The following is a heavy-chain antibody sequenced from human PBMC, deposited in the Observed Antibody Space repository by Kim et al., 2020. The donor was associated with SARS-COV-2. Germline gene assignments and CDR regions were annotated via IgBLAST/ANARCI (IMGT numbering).Heavy chain of an antibody. CDR3: ARDFQIGYQLLYYCYGMDV. Sequence: GRFTITRDNSKNTLYLQMDSLRAEDTAVYYCARDFQIGYQLLYYCYGMDVWGQGTTVTVSS. J-gene: IGHJ6*02. D-gene: IGHD2-2*01. V-gene: IGHV3-30*07.